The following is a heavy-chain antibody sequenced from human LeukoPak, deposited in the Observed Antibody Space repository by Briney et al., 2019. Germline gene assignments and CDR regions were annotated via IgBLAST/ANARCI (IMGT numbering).Heavy chain of an antibody. J-gene: IGHJ4*02. Sequence: GGSLRLSCASSGFTFSNAWMTWVRQAQGKGLEWVGRIKTKGEGGTVDYAAPVKGRFTISRDDSKNTLYLQMNSLKTEDTAIYYCMSDLDNWGQGTLVTVSS. V-gene: IGHV3-15*01. CDR2: IKTKGEGGTV. CDR1: GFTFSNAW. CDR3: MSDLDN.